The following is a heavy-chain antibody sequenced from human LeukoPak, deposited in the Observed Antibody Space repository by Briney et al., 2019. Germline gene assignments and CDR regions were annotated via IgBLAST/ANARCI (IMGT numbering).Heavy chain of an antibody. D-gene: IGHD3-22*01. CDR3: AKDAYYYDSSGHDY. J-gene: IGHJ4*02. V-gene: IGHV3-23*01. CDR1: GFTFSSYA. Sequence: GGSLRLSCAASGFTFSSYAMSWVRQAPGKGLEWVSSISGSGGSTYYADSVKGRFTISRDNSKNTLYLQMNSLRAEDTAVYYCAKDAYYYDSSGHDYWGQGTLVTVSS. CDR2: ISGSGGST.